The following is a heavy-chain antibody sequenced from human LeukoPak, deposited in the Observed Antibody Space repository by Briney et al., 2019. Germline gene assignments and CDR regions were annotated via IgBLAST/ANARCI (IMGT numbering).Heavy chain of an antibody. V-gene: IGHV4-39*07. Sequence: PSETLSLTCTVSSGSISTSNYYWGWVRQPPGKALEWIGNIFYTGSTYYSPSLKSRVTISLDTSRNQFSLRLNSVTAADTAVYYCARAGHYYYMDVWGKGTTVTVSS. CDR3: ARAGHYYYMDV. CDR2: IFYTGST. J-gene: IGHJ6*03. CDR1: SGSISTSNYY.